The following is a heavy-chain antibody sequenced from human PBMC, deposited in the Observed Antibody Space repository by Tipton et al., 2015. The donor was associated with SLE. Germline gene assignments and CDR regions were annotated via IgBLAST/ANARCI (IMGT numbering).Heavy chain of an antibody. J-gene: IGHJ3*01. V-gene: IGHV4-39*07. CDR2: IYYSGST. D-gene: IGHD1-1*01. Sequence: TLSLTCTVSGGSISSSSYYWGWIRQPPGKGLEWIGSIYYSGSTNYNPSLKRRVTISVDTSKNQISLKLSSVTAADTAVYYCASWGTVRRGGAFDCWGQGTMVTVSS. CDR1: GGSISSSSYY. CDR3: ASWGTVRRGGAFDC.